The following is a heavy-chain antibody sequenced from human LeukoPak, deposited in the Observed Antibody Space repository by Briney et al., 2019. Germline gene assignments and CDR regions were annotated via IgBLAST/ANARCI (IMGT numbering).Heavy chain of an antibody. V-gene: IGHV1-24*01. Sequence: ASVKVSCKVSGHTFIELSMHWVRQVPGKGLEWMGGFDPEDGETIYAQKFQGRVTMTEDTSTDTAYMELSSLRSEDTAVYFCAIDSGHYYDSSGHIPWGQGTLVTVSS. CDR3: AIDSGHYYDSSGHIP. J-gene: IGHJ5*02. CDR2: FDPEDGET. D-gene: IGHD3-22*01. CDR1: GHTFIELS.